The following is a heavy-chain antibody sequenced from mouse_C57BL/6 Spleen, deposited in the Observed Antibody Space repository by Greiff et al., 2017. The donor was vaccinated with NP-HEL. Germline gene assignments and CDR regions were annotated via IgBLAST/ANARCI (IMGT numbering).Heavy chain of an antibody. CDR2: IYPGDGDT. CDR1: GYAFSSSW. Sequence: VQLQQSGPELVKPGASVKISCKASGYAFSSSWMNWVKQRPGKGLEWIGRIYPGDGDTNYNGKFKGKATLTADKSSSTAYMQLSSLTSEDSAVYFCARDPLFAYWGQGTLVTVSA. V-gene: IGHV1-82*01. CDR3: ARDPLFAY. J-gene: IGHJ3*01.